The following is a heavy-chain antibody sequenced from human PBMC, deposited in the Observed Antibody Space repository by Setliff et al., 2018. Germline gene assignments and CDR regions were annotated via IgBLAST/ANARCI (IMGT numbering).Heavy chain of an antibody. V-gene: IGHV4-59*08. Sequence: PSETLSLTCTVSGGSVRGYYWSWIRQPPGKGLEWIGYMYYSGDTNCNPSLKSRVTISVDTSKNQFSLELRSVTAADTAVYYCARLPPLHTPMALTFDYWGQGILVTAPQ. CDR2: MYYSGDT. CDR1: GGSVRGYY. D-gene: IGHD5-18*01. CDR3: ARLPPLHTPMALTFDY. J-gene: IGHJ4*02.